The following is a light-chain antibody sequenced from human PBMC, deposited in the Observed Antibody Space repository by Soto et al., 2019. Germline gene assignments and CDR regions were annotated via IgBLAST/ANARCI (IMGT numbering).Light chain of an antibody. CDR2: GAS. CDR3: QQYNTWLWT. J-gene: IGKJ1*01. Sequence: EVVMTQSPATLSVSPGERVTLSCRASQSINAHLAWYQQKPGQAPRLLIHGASTRATGIPARFSGSGFGTEFSLTISSLQSEDFPIYYCQQYNTWLWTFGQGTKVEI. CDR1: QSINAH. V-gene: IGKV3-15*01.